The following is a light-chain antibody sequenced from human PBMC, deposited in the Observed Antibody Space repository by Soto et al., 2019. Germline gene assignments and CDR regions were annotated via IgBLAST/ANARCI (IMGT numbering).Light chain of an antibody. Sequence: EIVLTQSPGTLSLSPGERATLSCRASQSVSSSYLAWYQQKPGQAPRLLIYGASSRATGIPDRFSGSGSETDFTVTISRLEPEDFAVYYCQQYGSTFGQGTKLEIK. J-gene: IGKJ2*01. CDR1: QSVSSSY. CDR3: QQYGST. V-gene: IGKV3-20*01. CDR2: GAS.